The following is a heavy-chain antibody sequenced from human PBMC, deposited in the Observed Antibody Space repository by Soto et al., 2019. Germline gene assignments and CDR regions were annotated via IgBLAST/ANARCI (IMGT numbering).Heavy chain of an antibody. CDR1: GFTFSTCS. CDR2: ISATGTYT. V-gene: IGHV3-21*01. CDR3: TTEYNSRQYLNH. D-gene: IGHD6-6*01. J-gene: IGHJ1*01. Sequence: EVQLVESGGGLVEPGGSLRLSCATSGFTFSTCSMNWVLQAPGKGLEWVSSISATGTYTFYADSLKGRFTISRDNARNSLFLQMNRLRVEDTALYYCTTEYNSRQYLNHWGQGALVTVSS.